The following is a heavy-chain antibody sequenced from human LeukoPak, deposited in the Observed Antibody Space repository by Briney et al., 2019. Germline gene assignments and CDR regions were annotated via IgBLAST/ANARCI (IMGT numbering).Heavy chain of an antibody. CDR2: ISSSSSYI. D-gene: IGHD4-17*01. Sequence: KPGGSLRLSCAASGFTFSSYSMNWVRQAPGKGLEWVSSISSSSSYIYYADSVKGRFTISRDNAKNSLYLQMNSLRAEDTAVYYFARDRTTVTAFDYWGQGTLVTVSS. CDR3: ARDRTTVTAFDY. J-gene: IGHJ4*02. V-gene: IGHV3-21*01. CDR1: GFTFSSYS.